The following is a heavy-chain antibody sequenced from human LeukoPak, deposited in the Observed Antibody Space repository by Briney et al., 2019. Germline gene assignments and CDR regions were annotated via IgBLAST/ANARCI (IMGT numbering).Heavy chain of an antibody. CDR3: ARRIVFSLGVAARTPGSYFDY. Sequence: SETRSLTCTVSGGSISSGGYYWSWIRQPPGKGLEWIGEINHSGSTNYNPSLKSRVTISVDTSKNQFSLKLSSVTAADTAVYYCARRIVFSLGVAARTPGSYFDYWGQGTLVTVSS. V-gene: IGHV4-39*07. J-gene: IGHJ4*02. CDR1: GGSISSGGYY. CDR2: INHSGST. D-gene: IGHD6-6*01.